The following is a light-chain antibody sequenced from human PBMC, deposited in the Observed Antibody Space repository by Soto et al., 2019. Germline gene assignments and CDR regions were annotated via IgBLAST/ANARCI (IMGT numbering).Light chain of an antibody. CDR3: SSYTSSSTLLYV. CDR2: DVS. Sequence: QSVLTQPASVSGSPGQSITISCTGTSSDVGGYNYVSWNQQHPGKAPKLMIYDVSNRPSGVSNRFSGSKSGNTASLTISGLQAEDEADYYCSSYTSSSTLLYVFGTGTKVTVL. V-gene: IGLV2-14*01. J-gene: IGLJ1*01. CDR1: SSDVGGYNY.